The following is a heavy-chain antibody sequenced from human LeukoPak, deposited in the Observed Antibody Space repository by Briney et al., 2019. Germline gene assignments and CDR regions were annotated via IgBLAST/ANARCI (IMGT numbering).Heavy chain of an antibody. CDR1: GGTFSSYA. CDR3: ARDPDCSSTSCYARNNWFDP. CDR2: ITPILGIA. V-gene: IGHV1-69*04. D-gene: IGHD2-2*01. J-gene: IGHJ5*02. Sequence: GASVKVSCKASGGTFSSYAISWVRHAPGQGLEWMGRITPILGIANYAQKFQGRVTITADKSTSTAYMELSSLRSEDTAVYYCARDPDCSSTSCYARNNWFDPWGQGTLVTVSS.